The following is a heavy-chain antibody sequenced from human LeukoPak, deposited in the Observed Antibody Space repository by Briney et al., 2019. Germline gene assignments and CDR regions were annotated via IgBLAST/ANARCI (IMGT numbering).Heavy chain of an antibody. V-gene: IGHV2-5*02. CDR2: IYWDDDK. J-gene: IGHJ4*02. CDR3: ARSYYSNSGDF. CDR1: GFSLSTSGVS. D-gene: IGHD3-10*01. Sequence: SGPTLVNPTQTLTLTCTFSGFSLSTSGVSVGWIRQSPGKALEWLAVIYWDDDKRYSPSLKSRLTITKDTSKSQVVLTMTNMGPVDTATYYCARSYYSNSGDFWGQGTLVTVSS.